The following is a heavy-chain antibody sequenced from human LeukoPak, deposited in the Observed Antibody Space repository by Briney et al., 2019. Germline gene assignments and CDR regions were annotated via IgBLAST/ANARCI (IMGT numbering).Heavy chain of an antibody. D-gene: IGHD6-19*01. CDR1: GGSISSGGYS. CDR3: ARGRRGYSSGWYMYYFDY. J-gene: IGHJ4*02. Sequence: PSETLSLTCAVSGGSISSGGYSWSWIRQPPGKGLEWIGYIYHSGSTYYNPPLKSRVTISVDRSKNQFSLKLSSVTAADTAVYYCARGRRGYSSGWYMYYFDYWGQGTLVTVSS. V-gene: IGHV4-30-2*01. CDR2: IYHSGST.